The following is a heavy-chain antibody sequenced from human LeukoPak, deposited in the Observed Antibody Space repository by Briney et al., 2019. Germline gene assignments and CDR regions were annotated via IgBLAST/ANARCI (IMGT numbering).Heavy chain of an antibody. Sequence: ASVKVSCKASGYTFTGYYMHWVRQAPGQVLEWMGLIDPDGGNTNYVQNFQGRVTLTRDTSTSTLYMELSSLRSEDTAIYYCARIRDGYNDAYDLWGQGTVVTVPS. CDR3: ARIRDGYNDAYDL. D-gene: IGHD5-24*01. V-gene: IGHV1-46*01. CDR1: GYTFTGYY. J-gene: IGHJ3*01. CDR2: IDPDGGNT.